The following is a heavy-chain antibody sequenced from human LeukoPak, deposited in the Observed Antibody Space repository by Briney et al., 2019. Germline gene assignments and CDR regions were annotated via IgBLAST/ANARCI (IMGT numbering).Heavy chain of an antibody. D-gene: IGHD2-15*01. CDR1: GFTFSNYV. CDR2: LSSAGGP. CDR3: ARQLGYCSDGTCYFDH. J-gene: IGHJ4*02. V-gene: IGHV3-23*01. Sequence: GGSLRLSCAASGFTFSNYVMSWVRQAPGKGLELVSALSSAGGPHYADPVKGRFIISRENSGNTLYLQMNSLRGEDSATYYCARQLGYCSDGTCYFDHWGQGTLATVSS.